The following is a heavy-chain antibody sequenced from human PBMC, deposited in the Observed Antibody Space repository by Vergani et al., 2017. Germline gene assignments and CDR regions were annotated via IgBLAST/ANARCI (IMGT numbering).Heavy chain of an antibody. Sequence: QVQLQESGPGLVKPSETLSLTCTVSGGSISSYYWSWIRQPPGKGLEWIGYIYYSGSTNYNPSPKSRVTISVDTSKNQFSLNLSSVTAADTAVYYCARGLARRSRRNWFDPWGQGTLVTVSS. V-gene: IGHV4-59*01. CDR2: IYYSGST. D-gene: IGHD2-21*01. CDR1: GGSISSYY. J-gene: IGHJ5*02. CDR3: ARGLARRSRRNWFDP.